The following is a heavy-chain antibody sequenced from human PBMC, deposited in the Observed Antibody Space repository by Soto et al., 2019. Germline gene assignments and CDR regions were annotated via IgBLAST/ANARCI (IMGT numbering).Heavy chain of an antibody. V-gene: IGHV3-9*01. Sequence: EVQLVESGGGLVQPGRSLRLSCAASGFTFDDYAMHWVRQAPGKGLEWVSGISWNSGSIDYADSVKGRFTISRDNAKNSLYLQMNSLRAEDTALYYCAKGDYYDSSGYYYRAEYFQHWGQGTLVTVSS. CDR2: ISWNSGSI. J-gene: IGHJ1*01. CDR1: GFTFDDYA. D-gene: IGHD3-22*01. CDR3: AKGDYYDSSGYYYRAEYFQH.